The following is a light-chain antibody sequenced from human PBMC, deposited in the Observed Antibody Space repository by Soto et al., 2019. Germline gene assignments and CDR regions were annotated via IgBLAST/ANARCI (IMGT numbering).Light chain of an antibody. Sequence: QSAPTQPPSASGSPGQSVTISCTGTSSDVGGYNYVSWYQQHPGKAPKLMIYEVSQRPSGVPDRFSGSTSGNTASLTVSGVQAEDEADYYCSSYSGSDNLVFGGGTKLTVL. CDR3: SSYSGSDNLV. V-gene: IGLV2-8*01. CDR2: EVS. CDR1: SSDVGGYNY. J-gene: IGLJ2*01.